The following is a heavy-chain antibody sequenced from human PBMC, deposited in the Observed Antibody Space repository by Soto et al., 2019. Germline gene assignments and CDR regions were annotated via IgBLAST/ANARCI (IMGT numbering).Heavy chain of an antibody. CDR2: MFHSGST. CDR3: ARGHIVVVPTVGWFDP. V-gene: IGHV4-38-2*02. D-gene: IGHD2-2*01. CDR1: GYFISSGYY. Sequence: ETLSLTCTVSGYFISSGYYWGWIRQPPGKGLEWIGSMFHSGSTHYNPSLKSRVTMSVDTSKNQFSLRLSSVTASDTAVYYCARGHIVVVPTVGWFDPWGQGTLVTVSS. J-gene: IGHJ5*02.